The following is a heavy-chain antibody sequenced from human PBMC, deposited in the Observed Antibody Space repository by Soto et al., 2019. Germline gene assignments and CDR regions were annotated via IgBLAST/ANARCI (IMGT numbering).Heavy chain of an antibody. CDR3: ASGALRTAPYN. Sequence: SETLSLTCTVSGGSIISNYWGWFRQPPGKGLEWIGCMSYSGSTDYNPSLKSRVTISVDMSKKQFSLELNSVSAADTAIYYCASGALRTAPYNWGQGILVTVSS. CDR2: MSYSGST. CDR1: GGSIISNY. J-gene: IGHJ4*02. D-gene: IGHD3-16*01. V-gene: IGHV4-59*01.